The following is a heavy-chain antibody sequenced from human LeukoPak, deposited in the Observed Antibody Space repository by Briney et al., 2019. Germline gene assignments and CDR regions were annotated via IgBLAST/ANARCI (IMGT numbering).Heavy chain of an antibody. D-gene: IGHD2-2*01. CDR1: GFTFSSYA. CDR3: AKDSLRTVPKASFDS. J-gene: IGHJ4*02. Sequence: PGGSLRLSCAASGFTFSSYAMSWVRQAPGKGLEWVSAFSGSGGDTYYADSVKGRFTISRDNSKNALSLQMNSLRAEDTAVYYCAKDSLRTVPKASFDSWGQGTLVTVSS. CDR2: FSGSGGDT. V-gene: IGHV3-23*01.